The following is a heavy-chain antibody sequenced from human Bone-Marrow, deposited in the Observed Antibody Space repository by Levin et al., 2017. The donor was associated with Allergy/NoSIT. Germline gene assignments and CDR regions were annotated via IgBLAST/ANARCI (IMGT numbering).Heavy chain of an antibody. CDR3: AREYSSSSGRSLDY. Sequence: PGGSLRLSCAASGFTLSTYSMNWVRQAPGKGLEWVSYISSSSSTKYNADSVKGRFTISRDNAKNSLYLQMNSLRAEDTAVYYCAREYSSSSGRSLDYWGQGTLVTVSS. CDR2: ISSSSSTK. J-gene: IGHJ4*02. D-gene: IGHD6-6*01. CDR1: GFTLSTYS. V-gene: IGHV3-48*01.